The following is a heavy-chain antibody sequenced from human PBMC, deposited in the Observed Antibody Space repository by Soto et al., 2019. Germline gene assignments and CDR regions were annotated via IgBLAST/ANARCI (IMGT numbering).Heavy chain of an antibody. CDR2: IIPIFGTA. CDR1: GGTFSSYA. D-gene: IGHD3-22*01. J-gene: IGHJ6*02. V-gene: IGHV1-69*13. Sequence: SVKGSCKASGGTFSSYAISWVRQDPGQGLEWMGGIIPIFGTANYAQKFQGRVTITADESTSTAYMELSSLRSEDTAVYYCARDYDIGAGYYYYYGMDVWGQGTTVTVSS. CDR3: ARDYDIGAGYYYYYGMDV.